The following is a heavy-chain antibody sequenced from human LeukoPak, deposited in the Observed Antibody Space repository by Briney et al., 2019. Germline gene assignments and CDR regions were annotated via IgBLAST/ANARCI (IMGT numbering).Heavy chain of an antibody. J-gene: IGHJ4*02. CDR1: GFTFSSYA. CDR2: SSGSGGST. CDR3: AKGPAFYYDSSGSYFDF. D-gene: IGHD3-22*01. V-gene: IGHV3-23*01. Sequence: GGSLRPSCAASGFTFSSYAMSWVRQAPGKGLEWVSASSGSGGSTYYADSVKGRSTISRDNSKNTLYLQMNSLRAEDTAVYYCAKGPAFYYDSSGSYFDFWGQGTLVTVSS.